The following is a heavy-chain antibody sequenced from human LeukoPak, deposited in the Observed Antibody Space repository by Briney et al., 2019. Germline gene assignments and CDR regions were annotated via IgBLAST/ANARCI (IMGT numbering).Heavy chain of an antibody. CDR1: GFTFSSYE. D-gene: IGHD4-17*01. J-gene: IGHJ4*02. Sequence: GGSLRLSCAASGFTFSSYEMNWVRQAPGQGLEWVSYISSSGSTIYYADSVKGRFTISRDNAKNSLYLEMNSLRAEDTAVYYCARGTARSDYWGQGTLVTVSS. CDR3: ARGTARSDY. V-gene: IGHV3-48*03. CDR2: ISSSGSTI.